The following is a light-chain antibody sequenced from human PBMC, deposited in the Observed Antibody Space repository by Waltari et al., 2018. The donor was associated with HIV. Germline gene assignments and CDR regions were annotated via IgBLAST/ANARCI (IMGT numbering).Light chain of an antibody. CDR3: ATWDDSLNAWV. V-gene: IGLV1-44*01. CDR2: SYG. J-gene: IGLJ3*02. CDR1: SSNLGSNT. Sequence: QSVLNQSPSASGTPGQRVIISCSASSSNLGSNTVTWYQQFPGTAPKLLIYSYGQRPSGVPERFSGSKSATSASLAISGLRSEDEADYYCATWDDSLNAWVFGGGTKLTVL.